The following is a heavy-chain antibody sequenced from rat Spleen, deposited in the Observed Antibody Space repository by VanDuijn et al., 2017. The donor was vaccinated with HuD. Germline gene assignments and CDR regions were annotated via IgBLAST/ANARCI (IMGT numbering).Heavy chain of an antibody. CDR2: IWNTGGT. Sequence: QVQLKESGPGLVQPSQTLSLTCTVAGFSLTSYNVHWVRQPPGKGLEWMGVIWNTGGTRYNSALKSRLSNSKDTPKRQVFLKMNSLQTEDTATYSCARDPGLLRTIWGYCDYWGQGVMVTVSS. CDR3: ARDPGLLRTIWGYCDY. J-gene: IGHJ2*01. CDR1: GFSLTSYN. V-gene: IGHV2-41*01. D-gene: IGHD1-6*01.